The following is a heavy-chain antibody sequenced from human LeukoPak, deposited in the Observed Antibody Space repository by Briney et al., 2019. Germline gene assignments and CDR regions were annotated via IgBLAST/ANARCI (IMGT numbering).Heavy chain of an antibody. D-gene: IGHD5-24*01. CDR2: IYPGDSDT. Sequence: GESLKISCKGSGYRFTSYWIGWVRQMPGKGLEWMGIIYPGDSDTNYSPSFQGQVTISADKSIGAAYLQWSSLKASDTAMYYCAKTRDGFLSGAFDIWGQGTMLTVSS. V-gene: IGHV5-51*01. CDR1: GYRFTSYW. CDR3: AKTRDGFLSGAFDI. J-gene: IGHJ3*02.